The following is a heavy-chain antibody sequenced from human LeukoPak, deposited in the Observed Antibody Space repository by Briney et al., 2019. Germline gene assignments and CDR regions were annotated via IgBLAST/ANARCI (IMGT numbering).Heavy chain of an antibody. V-gene: IGHV4-59*01. Sequence: SETLSLTCTVPGGSISSYYWSWIRQPPGKGLEWIGYIYYSGSTNYNPSLKSRVTISVDTSKNQFSLKLSSVTAADTAVYYCAREGCSSTSCYAGAAFDIWGQGTMVTVSS. J-gene: IGHJ3*02. CDR1: GGSISSYY. D-gene: IGHD2-2*01. CDR3: AREGCSSTSCYAGAAFDI. CDR2: IYYSGST.